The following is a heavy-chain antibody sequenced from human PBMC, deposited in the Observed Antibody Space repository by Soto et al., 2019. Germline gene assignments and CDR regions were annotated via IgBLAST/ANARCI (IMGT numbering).Heavy chain of an antibody. V-gene: IGHV4-4*02. CDR1: SASIDNN. Sequence: SETLSLTCAASSASIDNNWNWVRQPPGKGLEWIGEIHQSGISYKNPSLKSRVTMSVDKSKNQFSLNLSSVTAADTAVYFCARSFGWSAFDQWGQGTLVTVS. CDR2: IHQSGIS. CDR3: ARSFGWSAFDQ. J-gene: IGHJ4*02. D-gene: IGHD6-19*01.